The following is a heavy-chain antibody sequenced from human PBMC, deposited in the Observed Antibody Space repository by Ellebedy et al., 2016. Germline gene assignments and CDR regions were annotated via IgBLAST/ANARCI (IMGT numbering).Heavy chain of an antibody. CDR2: TFYRSKWYS. J-gene: IGHJ3*02. CDR1: GDSVSSRTAT. D-gene: IGHD3-22*01. CDR3: ARGGYEDSDGMFLLDSLHI. V-gene: IGHV6-1*01. Sequence: SQTLSLTCVISGDSVSSRTATWNWIRQSPSRGLEWLGRTFYRSKWYSDYAVSVKSRITISPDTSKNQFSLQLNSVTPEDTAVYYCARGGYEDSDGMFLLDSLHIWGQGTVITVSS.